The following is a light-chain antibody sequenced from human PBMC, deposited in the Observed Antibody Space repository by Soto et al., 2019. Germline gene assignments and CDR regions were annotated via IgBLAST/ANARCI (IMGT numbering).Light chain of an antibody. V-gene: IGKV3-11*01. Sequence: ELVITHSPATLSVSPGERATLSCRASQSVSSDLAWYQQKPGQAPSLLIYDASNRATGIPARFSGSGSGTDFTLTISSLEPEDFAVYYCQQRSNWPRGTFGQGTKVDIK. CDR1: QSVSSD. CDR3: QQRSNWPRGT. CDR2: DAS. J-gene: IGKJ1*01.